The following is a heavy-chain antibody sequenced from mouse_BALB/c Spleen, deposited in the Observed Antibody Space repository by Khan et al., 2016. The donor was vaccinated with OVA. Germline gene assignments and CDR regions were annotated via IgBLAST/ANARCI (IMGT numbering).Heavy chain of an antibody. CDR2: INPSDGGT. J-gene: IGHJ3*01. D-gene: IGHD1-1*02. Sequence: QVQLQQPGAELVKPGASVKLSCKASGYTFTSYYMYWVKQRPGQGLEWIGGINPSDGGTNFTEKFKSKATLTVDNSSSTAYMQLSSLTSADYAVFYCTRSGWAAFAYWGQGTLVTVSA. CDR3: TRSGWAAFAY. V-gene: IGHV1S81*02. CDR1: GYTFTSYY.